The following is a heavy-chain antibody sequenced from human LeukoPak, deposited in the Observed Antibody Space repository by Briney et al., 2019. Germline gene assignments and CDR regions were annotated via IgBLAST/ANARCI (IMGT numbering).Heavy chain of an antibody. CDR1: GFAFGSCW. D-gene: IGHD3-3*01. CDR2: IKQDGSEK. V-gene: IGHV3-7*01. Sequence: PGGSLRLSCAASGFAFGSCWMSWVRQAPGKGLEWVANIKQDGSEKHYVDSVKGRFTISRDNAKNSLYLQMNSLRAEDTAVYYCVRSGLLHYYFDYWGQGTLVTVSS. CDR3: VRSGLLHYYFDY. J-gene: IGHJ4*02.